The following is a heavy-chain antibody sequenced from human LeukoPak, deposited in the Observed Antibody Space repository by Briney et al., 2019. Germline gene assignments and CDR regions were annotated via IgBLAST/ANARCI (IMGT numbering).Heavy chain of an antibody. CDR1: GYTFTSYY. Sequence: ASVKVSCKASGYTFTSYYMHWVRQAPGQGLEWMGIINPSGGSTSYAQKFQGRVTMTRDMSTSTVYMELSSLRSEDTAVYYCAREDYIVVVPAARGWFDPWGQGTLVTASS. V-gene: IGHV1-46*01. J-gene: IGHJ5*02. CDR3: AREDYIVVVPAARGWFDP. CDR2: INPSGGST. D-gene: IGHD2-2*01.